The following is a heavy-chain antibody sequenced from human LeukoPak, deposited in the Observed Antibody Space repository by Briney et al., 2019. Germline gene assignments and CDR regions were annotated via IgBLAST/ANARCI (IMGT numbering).Heavy chain of an antibody. CDR2: ISSSSSYI. CDR3: AGLDAMVRGVIVAFDS. V-gene: IGHV3-21*01. Sequence: PGGSLRLSCAASGFTFSSYSMNWVRQAPGKGLEWVSSISSSSSYIYYADSVKGRFTISRDNAKNSLYLQMNSLRAEDTAVYYCAGLDAMVRGVIVAFDSWGQGTMVTVSS. J-gene: IGHJ3*02. D-gene: IGHD3-10*01. CDR1: GFTFSSYS.